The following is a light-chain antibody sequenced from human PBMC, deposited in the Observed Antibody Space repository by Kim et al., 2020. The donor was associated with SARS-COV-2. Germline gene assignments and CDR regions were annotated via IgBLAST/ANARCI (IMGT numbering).Light chain of an antibody. CDR1: SCNIGSNT. CDR3: AAWDDSLNGPV. CDR2: SKN. Sequence: GQRVTISCSGSSCNIGSNTVNWYQQLPGTAPKLLIYSKNQRPSGVPDRFSGSKSGTSASLAISGLQSEDEADYYCAAWDDSLNGPVFGGGTQLTVL. J-gene: IGLJ2*01. V-gene: IGLV1-44*01.